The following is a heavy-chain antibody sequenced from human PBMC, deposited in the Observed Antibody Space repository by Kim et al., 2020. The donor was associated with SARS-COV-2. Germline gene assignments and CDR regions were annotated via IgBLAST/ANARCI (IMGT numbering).Heavy chain of an antibody. CDR2: INHSGST. CDR1: GGSFSGYY. V-gene: IGHV4-34*01. D-gene: IGHD3-9*01. Sequence: SETLSLTCVVYGGSFSGYYWSWIRQPPGNGLEWIGEINHSGSTNYNPSLKSRVTISVDTSKNQFSLKLSSVTAADTAVYYCARADYDILTGYLYYFDYWGQGTLVTVSS. J-gene: IGHJ4*02. CDR3: ARADYDILTGYLYYFDY.